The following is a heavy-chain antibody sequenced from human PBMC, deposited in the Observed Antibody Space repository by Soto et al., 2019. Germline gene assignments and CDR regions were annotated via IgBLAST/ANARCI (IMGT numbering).Heavy chain of an antibody. CDR1: VVSISTYY. J-gene: IGHJ4*02. CDR2: IYYSGST. CDR3: ANYDSSGFGIWG. Sequence: SEALSVTCTVSVVSISTYYWSWIRQPPGKGLDWIGYIYYSGSTNYNPSLKSRVTISIDASKNQFSLRLSSVTAADTAVYYCANYDSSGFGIWGWGQGTMVTVSS. D-gene: IGHD3-22*01. V-gene: IGHV4-59*01.